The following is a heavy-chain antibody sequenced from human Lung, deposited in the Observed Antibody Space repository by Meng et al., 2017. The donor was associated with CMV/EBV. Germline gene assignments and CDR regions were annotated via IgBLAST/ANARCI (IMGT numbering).Heavy chain of an antibody. D-gene: IGHD1-7*01. V-gene: IGHV1-46*01. J-gene: IGHJ4*02. Sequence: SCHSSGYGLTSYYMRWVQQAAGRGLQWMALINPTDSSTTYAQAFQGRVTVTRDLSTSTVYMEVNTLGSEDTAVYYGATRSGTMADYWGQGTLVTVSS. CDR3: ATRSGTMADY. CDR1: GYGLTSYY. CDR2: INPTDSST.